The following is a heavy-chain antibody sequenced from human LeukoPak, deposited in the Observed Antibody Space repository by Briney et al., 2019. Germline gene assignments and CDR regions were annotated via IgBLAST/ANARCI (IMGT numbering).Heavy chain of an antibody. CDR1: GGSFSAYY. D-gene: IGHD2-2*01. Sequence: SETLSLTCVVYGGSFSAYYWSWIRQPPGKGLEWIGEINHSGTTNYNPSLKSRVTISVDTSENKISLRLSAVSAADTAVYYCARGPMAGEVPAARGDHWFDPWGQGTLVTVSS. J-gene: IGHJ5*02. CDR3: ARGPMAGEVPAARGDHWFDP. V-gene: IGHV4-34*01. CDR2: INHSGTT.